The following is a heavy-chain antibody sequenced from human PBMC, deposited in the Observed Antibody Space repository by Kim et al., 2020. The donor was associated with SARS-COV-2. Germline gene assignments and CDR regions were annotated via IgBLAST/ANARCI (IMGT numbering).Heavy chain of an antibody. V-gene: IGHV4-34*01. CDR3: ARSLQYGDYPYFDY. D-gene: IGHD4-17*01. Sequence: NPSLKSRVTISVDTSKNQFSLKLSSVTAADTAVYYCARSLQYGDYPYFDYWGQGTLVTVSS. J-gene: IGHJ4*02.